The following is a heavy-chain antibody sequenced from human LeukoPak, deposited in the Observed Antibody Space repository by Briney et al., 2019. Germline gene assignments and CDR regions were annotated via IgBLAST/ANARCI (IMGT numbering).Heavy chain of an antibody. D-gene: IGHD3-3*02. CDR1: GGSFSGYY. V-gene: IGHV4-34*01. CDR2: INHSGST. CDR3: ARDRIFARAYRTFDI. Sequence: SETLSLTCAVYGGSFSGYYWSWIRQPPGKGQEWIGEINHSGSTNYNPSLKSRVTMSVDTSKNQFSLKLSSVTAADTAVYYCARDRIFARAYRTFDIWGQGTMVTVSS. J-gene: IGHJ3*02.